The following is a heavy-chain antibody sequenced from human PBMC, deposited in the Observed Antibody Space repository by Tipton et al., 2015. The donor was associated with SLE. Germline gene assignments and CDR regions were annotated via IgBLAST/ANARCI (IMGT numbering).Heavy chain of an antibody. CDR1: GSGTSNY. V-gene: IGHV3-74*01. D-gene: IGHD3-3*01. J-gene: IGHJ4*02. Sequence: SLRLSCVASGSGTSNYMHWVRQGPGKGLVWVSRLKTDDGYTSYVDSVKGRFTISRDNANNSVFLQMNSLRVEDTGIYYCARDFATEIFGVVMHDSWGQGTLVTVSS. CDR2: LKTDDGYT. CDR3: ARDFATEIFGVVMHDS.